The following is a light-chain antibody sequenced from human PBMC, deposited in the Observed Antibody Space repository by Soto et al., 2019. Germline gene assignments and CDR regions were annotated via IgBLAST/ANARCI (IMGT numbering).Light chain of an antibody. CDR2: GAS. CDR1: QNIITN. V-gene: IGKV3D-15*01. J-gene: IGKJ5*01. Sequence: IVMTQSPATLSVSPGELAIFCFSASQNIITNLAWYQQKPGQAPRLLIYGASNRATGIPDRFSGSGSGTDFTLTISRLEPEDFAVYFCQHYTSQPNAFGQGTQLEI. CDR3: QHYTSQPNA.